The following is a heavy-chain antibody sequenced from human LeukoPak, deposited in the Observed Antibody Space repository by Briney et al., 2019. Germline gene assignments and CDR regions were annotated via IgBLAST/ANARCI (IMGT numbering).Heavy chain of an antibody. J-gene: IGHJ3*02. Sequence: SQTLSLTCTVSGGSISSGGYYWSWIRQPPGKGLEWIGYIYHSGSTYYNPSLKSRVTISADRSKNQFSRKLSSVTAADTAVYYCARGAGTADAFDIWGQGTMVTVSS. CDR1: GGSISSGGYY. V-gene: IGHV4-30-2*01. CDR2: IYHSGST. D-gene: IGHD1-14*01. CDR3: ARGAGTADAFDI.